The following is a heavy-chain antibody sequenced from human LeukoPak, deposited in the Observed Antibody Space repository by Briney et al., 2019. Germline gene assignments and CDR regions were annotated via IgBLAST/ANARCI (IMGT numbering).Heavy chain of an antibody. CDR1: GFTFSSYA. J-gene: IGHJ4*02. Sequence: RGSLRLSCAVSGFTFSSYAMSWVRQAPGKGVEWVSVIRGTGGTTYSADSANGRFTISTDNSKNSLYLQMTSLRADDTAVYYCAKVRSCWYLFDYWGQGTLVTVSS. D-gene: IGHD6-19*01. CDR2: IRGTGGTT. CDR3: AKVRSCWYLFDY. V-gene: IGHV3-23*01.